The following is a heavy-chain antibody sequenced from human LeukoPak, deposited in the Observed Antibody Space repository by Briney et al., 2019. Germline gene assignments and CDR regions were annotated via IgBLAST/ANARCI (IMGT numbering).Heavy chain of an antibody. CDR1: GYSFTSYW. Sequence: GESLQISCKGSGYSFTSYWIGWVRQVPGKGLEWMGIIYPGDSNIKYSPSFQGQVTISADKSIRTAYLQWSSLKASDTAMYYCASGEVAGGPAPLDYWGQGTLVTVPS. CDR2: IYPGDSNI. CDR3: ASGEVAGGPAPLDY. V-gene: IGHV5-51*01. D-gene: IGHD6-13*01. J-gene: IGHJ4*02.